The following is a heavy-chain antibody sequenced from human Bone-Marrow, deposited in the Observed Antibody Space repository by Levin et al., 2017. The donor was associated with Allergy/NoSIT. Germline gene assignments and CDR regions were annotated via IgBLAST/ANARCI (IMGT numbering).Heavy chain of an antibody. CDR1: GGSISSNNYN. V-gene: IGHV4-39*07. J-gene: IGHJ4*02. CDR3: ARDTYLDY. CDR2: INYSGNT. Sequence: GSLRLSCAVSGGSISSNNYNWGWMRQPPGKGLEWIGKINYSGNTYYNPSLKSRVTISVDTSKNQFSLKVTSVTAADTAVYYCARDTYLDYWGQGTLVTVSS.